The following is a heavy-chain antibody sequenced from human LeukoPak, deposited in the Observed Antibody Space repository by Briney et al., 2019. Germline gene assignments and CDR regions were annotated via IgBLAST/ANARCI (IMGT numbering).Heavy chain of an antibody. CDR2: INHSEST. J-gene: IGHJ3*02. CDR1: GFSISSGYY. D-gene: IGHD3-10*01. V-gene: IGHV4-38-2*02. CDR3: ARVDATMIRAFDI. Sequence: PSETLSLTCTVSGFSISSGYYWDWIRQPPGKGLEWIGSINHSESTYYNPSLKSRFTMSADTSKNQFSLILSSVTAADTSVYYCARVDATMIRAFDIWGQGTMVTVTS.